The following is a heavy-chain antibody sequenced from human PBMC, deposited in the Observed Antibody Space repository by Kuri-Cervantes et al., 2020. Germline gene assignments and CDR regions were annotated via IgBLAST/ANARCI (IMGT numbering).Heavy chain of an antibody. V-gene: IGHV1-8*01. J-gene: IGHJ5*02. D-gene: IGHD3-3*01. CDR3: ARGAVLDFWSGHYVNWFDP. CDR1: GYTFTSYD. Sequence: ASVKVSCKASGYTFTSYDINWVRQATGQGLEWKGWMNPNSGNRVSAQKFQGRLSMTRNTSISTAYMELSSLTSEDTAVYFCARGAVLDFWSGHYVNWFDPWGQGTLVTVSS. CDR2: MNPNSGNR.